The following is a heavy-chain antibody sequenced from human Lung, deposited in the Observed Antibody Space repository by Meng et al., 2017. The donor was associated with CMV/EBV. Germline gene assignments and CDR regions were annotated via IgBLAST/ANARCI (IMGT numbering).Heavy chain of an antibody. Sequence: SXXVSCKASRGTFRKYAFSWVRQAPGQGLEWMGGIIPFFAITSYSQKFQGRVTITTDESTSTAYMELGSLRSEDTAVYYCARDRTGDCDSTSCYNYYYYYGMDVWGQGTTVTVSS. V-gene: IGHV1-69*05. CDR3: ARDRTGDCDSTSCYNYYYYYGMDV. D-gene: IGHD2-2*02. J-gene: IGHJ6*02. CDR2: IIPFFAIT. CDR1: RGTFRKYA.